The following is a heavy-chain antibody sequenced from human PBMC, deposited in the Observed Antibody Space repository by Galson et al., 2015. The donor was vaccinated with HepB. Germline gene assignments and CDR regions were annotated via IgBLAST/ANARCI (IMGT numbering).Heavy chain of an antibody. Sequence: SLRLSCAASGFTFSSYAMSWVRQAPGKGLEWVSAISGSGGSTYYADSVKGRFTISRDNSKNTLYLQMNSLRAEDTAVYYCAKEKGWRDGYNGYWYFDLWGRGTLVTVSS. J-gene: IGHJ2*01. D-gene: IGHD5-24*01. CDR1: GFTFSSYA. CDR3: AKEKGWRDGYNGYWYFDL. CDR2: ISGSGGST. V-gene: IGHV3-23*01.